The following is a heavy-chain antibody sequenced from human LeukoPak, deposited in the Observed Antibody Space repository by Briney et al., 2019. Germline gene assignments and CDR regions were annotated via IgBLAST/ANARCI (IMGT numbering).Heavy chain of an antibody. CDR2: IYHSGTT. D-gene: IGHD5-18*01. CDR3: ASPAMAFIDQGRYNYYYYMDV. Sequence: SETLSLTCTVSGYSISSNYYWGWIRQPPGKWLEWIGNIYHSGTTYYNPSLKSRVTISVDTSKNQFSLKLSSVTAADTAVYYCASPAMAFIDQGRYNYYYYMDVWGKGTTVTVSS. CDR1: GYSISSNYY. V-gene: IGHV4-38-2*02. J-gene: IGHJ6*03.